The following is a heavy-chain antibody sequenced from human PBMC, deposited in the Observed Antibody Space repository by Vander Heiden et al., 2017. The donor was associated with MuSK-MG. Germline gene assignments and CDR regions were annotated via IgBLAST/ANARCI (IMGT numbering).Heavy chain of an antibody. CDR2: INPSGGST. CDR3: ARGVVVAATGQQPRSDFDY. CDR1: GSTFTSYY. V-gene: IGHV1-46*01. Sequence: QVQLVQSGAEVKKPGASVKVSCKASGSTFTSYYMHWVRQAPGQGLEWMGIINPSGGSTSYAQKFQGRVTMTRDTSTSTVYMELSSLRSEDTAVYYCARGVVVAATGQQPRSDFDYWGQGTLVTVSS. J-gene: IGHJ4*02. D-gene: IGHD2-15*01.